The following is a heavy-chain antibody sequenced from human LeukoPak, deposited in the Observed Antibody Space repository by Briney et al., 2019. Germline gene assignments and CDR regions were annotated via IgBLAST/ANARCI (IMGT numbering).Heavy chain of an antibody. CDR1: GGSISSSSYY. CDR3: ARQEDYGDWGDAFDI. D-gene: IGHD4-17*01. J-gene: IGHJ3*02. CDR2: IYYSGST. V-gene: IGHV4-39*01. Sequence: SETLSLTCTVSGGSISSSSYYWGWIRQPPGKGLEWIGSIYYSGSTYYNPSLKSRVTISVDTSKNQFSLKLSSVTAADTAVYYCARQEDYGDWGDAFDIWGQGTMVTVSS.